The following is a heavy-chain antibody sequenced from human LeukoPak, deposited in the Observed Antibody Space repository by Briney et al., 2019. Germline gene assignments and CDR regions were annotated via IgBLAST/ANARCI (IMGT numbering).Heavy chain of an antibody. CDR3: ARGGYCSGGSCYLPFFDY. CDR1: GYTFTGYY. V-gene: IGHV1-2*02. CDR2: INPNSGGT. Sequence: ASVKVSCKASGYTFTGYYMHWVRQAPGQGLEWMGWINPNSGGTNYAQKFQGRVTMTRDTSISTAYMELSRLRSDDTAVYYCARGGYCSGGSCYLPFFDYWGQGTLVTVSS. D-gene: IGHD2-15*01. J-gene: IGHJ4*02.